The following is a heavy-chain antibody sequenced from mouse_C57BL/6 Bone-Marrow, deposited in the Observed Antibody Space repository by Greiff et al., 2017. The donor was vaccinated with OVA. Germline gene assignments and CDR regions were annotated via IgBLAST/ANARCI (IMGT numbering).Heavy chain of an antibody. V-gene: IGHV1-54*01. Sequence: QVQLKESGAELVRPGTSVKVSCKASGYAFTNYLIEWVKQRPGQGLEWIGVINPGSGGTNYNEKFKGKATLTADKSSSTAYMQLSSLTSEDSAVYFCARLYYYGSSPPYFDYWGQGTTLTVSS. D-gene: IGHD1-1*01. CDR1: GYAFTNYL. CDR2: INPGSGGT. J-gene: IGHJ2*01. CDR3: ARLYYYGSSPPYFDY.